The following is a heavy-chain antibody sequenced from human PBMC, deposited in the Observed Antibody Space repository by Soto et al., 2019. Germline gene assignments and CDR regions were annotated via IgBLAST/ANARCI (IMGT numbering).Heavy chain of an antibody. V-gene: IGHV4-39*01. D-gene: IGHD3-3*01. CDR2: IYYSGST. J-gene: IGHJ4*02. CDR3: QTRRYYDLWSGYYSKTPIDS. Sequence: SETLSLTCTVSGGSISSSSYYWGWIRQPPGKGLEWIGSIYYSGSTYYNPSLKSRVTISVDTSKNQFSLKLSSVTAADTAVYYCQTRRYYDLWSGYYSKTPIDSWGQGTMGTVSS. CDR1: GGSISSSSYY.